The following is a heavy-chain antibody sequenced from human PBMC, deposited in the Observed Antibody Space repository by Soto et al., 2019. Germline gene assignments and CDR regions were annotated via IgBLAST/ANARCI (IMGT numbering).Heavy chain of an antibody. CDR2: IYWDDDK. CDR3: AHRGRYSSGWHYFDY. J-gene: IGHJ4*02. V-gene: IGHV2-5*02. CDR1: GFSLSTSGVG. D-gene: IGHD6-19*01. Sequence: QITLKESGPTLVKPTQTLTLTCTFSGFSLSTSGVGVGWIRQPPGKALEWLALIYWDDDKRYSPSLKSRLTITKDTTKNQVVRTMTNMDPVDTATYSCAHRGRYSSGWHYFDYWGQGTLVTVSS.